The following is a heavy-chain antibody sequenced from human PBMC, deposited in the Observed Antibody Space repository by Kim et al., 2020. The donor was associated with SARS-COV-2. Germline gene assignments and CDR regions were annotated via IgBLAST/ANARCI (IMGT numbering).Heavy chain of an antibody. Sequence: GGSLRPSCAASGFTFSSYAMHWVRQAPGKGLEWVAVISYDGSNKYYADSVKGRFTISRDNSKNTLYLQMNSLRAEDTAVYYCARLSGIGYWGQGTLVTVSS. D-gene: IGHD6-25*01. CDR3: ARLSGIGY. J-gene: IGHJ4*02. V-gene: IGHV3-30*04. CDR1: GFTFSSYA. CDR2: ISYDGSNK.